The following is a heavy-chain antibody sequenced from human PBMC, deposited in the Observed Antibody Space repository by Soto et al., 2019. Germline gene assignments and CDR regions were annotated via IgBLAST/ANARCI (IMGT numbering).Heavy chain of an antibody. D-gene: IGHD3-3*01. CDR2: IDPSDSYT. CDR3: ARQGFGAFDI. Sequence: GESLKISCKGSGYSFTSYWISWVRQMPGKGMEWMGRIDPSDSYTNYSPSFQGHVTISADKSISTAYLQWSSLKASDTAMYYCARQGFGAFDIWGQGTMVTVSS. J-gene: IGHJ3*02. CDR1: GYSFTSYW. V-gene: IGHV5-10-1*01.